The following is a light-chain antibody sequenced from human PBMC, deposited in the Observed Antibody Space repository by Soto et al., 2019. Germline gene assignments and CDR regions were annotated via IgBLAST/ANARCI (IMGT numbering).Light chain of an antibody. J-gene: IGKJ3*01. CDR2: DAS. V-gene: IGKV1-5*01. Sequence: DIQMTQSPSTLSASVGDRVTITCRASQTINSWLAWYQQKPGKAPRLLIYDASNLESGVPSRFSGSGSGTEFTLTITSLQPEDFATYYCQQSYITPRNFGPGTKVDVK. CDR3: QQSYITPRN. CDR1: QTINSW.